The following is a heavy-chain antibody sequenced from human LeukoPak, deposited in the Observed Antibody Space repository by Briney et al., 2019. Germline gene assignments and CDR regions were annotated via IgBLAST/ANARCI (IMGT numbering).Heavy chain of an antibody. J-gene: IGHJ4*02. CDR1: GDSISYYY. CDR2: IYYSGNT. Sequence: PSETLSLTCTVSGDSISYYYWSWIRQPPGKGLEWIGKIYYSGNTNYNPSLKSRVTISVDTSKNQFSLKLSSVTAADTAVYYCARVRGYSYDSSDFDYWSQGTLVTVSS. CDR3: ARVRGYSYDSSDFDY. D-gene: IGHD5-18*01. V-gene: IGHV4-59*01.